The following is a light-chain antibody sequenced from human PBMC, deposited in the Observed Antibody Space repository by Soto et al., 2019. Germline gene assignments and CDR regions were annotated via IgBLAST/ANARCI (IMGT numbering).Light chain of an antibody. CDR3: TSYTSRTFYV. J-gene: IGLJ1*01. CDR1: SSDVGDYKY. V-gene: IGLV2-14*01. CDR2: EVS. Sequence: QSALTQPASVSGSPGQSITISCTGTSSDVGDYKYVSWYQHHPDKAPKLIIYEVSNRPSGVSNRFSGSKSGNTASLTISGLQAEDEADYYCTSYTSRTFYVFGTATKVTVL.